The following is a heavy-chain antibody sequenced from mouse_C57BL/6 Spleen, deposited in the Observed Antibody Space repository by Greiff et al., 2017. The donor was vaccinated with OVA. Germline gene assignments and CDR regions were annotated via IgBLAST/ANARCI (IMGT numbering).Heavy chain of an antibody. CDR1: GYTFTDYE. CDR3: TRYGNYIDY. Sequence: LVESGAELVRPGASVTLSCKASGYTFTDYEMHWVKQTPVHGLEWIGAIDPETGGTAYNQKFKGKAILTADKSSSTAYMELRSLTSEDSAVYYCTRYGNYIDYWGQGTTLTVSS. CDR2: IDPETGGT. V-gene: IGHV1-15*01. J-gene: IGHJ2*01. D-gene: IGHD2-1*01.